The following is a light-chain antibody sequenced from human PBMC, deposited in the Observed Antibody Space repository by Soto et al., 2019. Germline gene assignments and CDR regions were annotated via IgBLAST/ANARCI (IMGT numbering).Light chain of an antibody. V-gene: IGKV3-11*01. J-gene: IGKJ5*01. CDR2: DAY. Sequence: DIVMTQSPLSLPVTPGEPASISCRSSQSFRGLLAWYQQKPGQAPRLLIYDAYNRATGIPPRFSGSGSGTDFTLTISSLEPEDSAVYYCQQRHMWPITFGQGTRLEN. CDR3: QQRHMWPIT. CDR1: QSFRGL.